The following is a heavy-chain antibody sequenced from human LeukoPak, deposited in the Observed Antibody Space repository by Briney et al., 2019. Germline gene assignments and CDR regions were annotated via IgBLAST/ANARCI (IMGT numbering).Heavy chain of an antibody. CDR3: AKRAYTSSSLLYYFDY. J-gene: IGHJ4*02. Sequence: GGSLSLSCAAPGFTFNNYGMSWVRQAPGKGLEWVSTISGSGGATYYADSVKGRFTISRDNFKNTLYLQMNSLRAEDTAVYYCAKRAYTSSSLLYYFDYWGQGTLVTVSS. CDR1: GFTFNNYG. CDR2: ISGSGGAT. V-gene: IGHV3-23*01. D-gene: IGHD6-6*01.